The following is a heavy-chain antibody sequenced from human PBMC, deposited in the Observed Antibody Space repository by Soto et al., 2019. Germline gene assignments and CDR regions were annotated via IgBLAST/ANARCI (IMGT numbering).Heavy chain of an antibody. Sequence: PSETLSLTCTVSGGSISSGGYYWSWIRQHPGEGLEWIGYIYYSGSTYHNPSLKSRVTISVDTSKNQFSLKLSSVTAADTAVYYCARAPWEYQPLHKYFDYWGQGTLVTVSS. CDR3: ARAPWEYQPLHKYFDY. CDR2: IYYSGST. V-gene: IGHV4-31*02. D-gene: IGHD2-2*01. J-gene: IGHJ4*02. CDR1: GGSISSGGYY.